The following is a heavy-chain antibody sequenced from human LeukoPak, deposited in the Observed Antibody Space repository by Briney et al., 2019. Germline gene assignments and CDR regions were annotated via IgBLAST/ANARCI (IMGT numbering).Heavy chain of an antibody. Sequence: SVKVSCRASGGTFSSYAISWVRQAPGQGLEWMGGIIPIFGTANYAQKFQGRVTITTDESTSTAYMELSSLRSEDTAVYYCARGVGELAGATTTSFDYWGQGTLVTVSS. V-gene: IGHV1-69*05. D-gene: IGHD1-26*01. CDR1: GGTFSSYA. CDR3: ARGVGELAGATTTSFDY. CDR2: IIPIFGTA. J-gene: IGHJ4*02.